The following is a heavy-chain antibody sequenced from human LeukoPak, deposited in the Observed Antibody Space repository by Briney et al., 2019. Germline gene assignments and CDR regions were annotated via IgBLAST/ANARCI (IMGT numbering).Heavy chain of an antibody. CDR3: ARDPNPYCSSTSCYAIFFDY. D-gene: IGHD2-2*01. J-gene: IGHJ4*02. CDR2: ISYDGSNK. Sequence: GGSLRLSCAASGFTFSSYGMHWVRQAPGKGLEWVAVISYDGSNKYYADSVKGRFTISRDNAKNSLYLQMNSLRAEDTAVYYCARDPNPYCSSTSCYAIFFDYWGQGTLVTVSS. CDR1: GFTFSSYG. V-gene: IGHV3-30*03.